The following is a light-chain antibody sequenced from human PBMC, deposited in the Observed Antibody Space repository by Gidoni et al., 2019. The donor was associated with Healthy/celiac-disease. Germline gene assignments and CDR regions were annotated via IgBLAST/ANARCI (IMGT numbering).Light chain of an antibody. Sequence: IVLTQSPATLTLSPGERATLSCRASQSVSSYLAWYQQTPGQAPRLLIYDASNRATGIPARFSGSGSGTDFTLTISSLGPEDFAVYYCQQRSNWPPLTFGGGTKVEIK. CDR1: QSVSSY. CDR2: DAS. CDR3: QQRSNWPPLT. J-gene: IGKJ4*01. V-gene: IGKV3-11*01.